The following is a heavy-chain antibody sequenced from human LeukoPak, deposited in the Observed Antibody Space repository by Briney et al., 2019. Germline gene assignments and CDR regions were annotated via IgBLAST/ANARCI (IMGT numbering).Heavy chain of an antibody. J-gene: IGHJ6*03. Sequence: SETLSLTCTVSGGSISSYYWSWIRQPAGKGLEWIGRIYTSGSTNYNPSLKSRVTMSVDTSKNQFSLRLSSVTAADTAVYYCARDDGGYPYYYMDVWGKGTTVTVSS. D-gene: IGHD3-22*01. V-gene: IGHV4-4*07. CDR1: GGSISSYY. CDR3: ARDDGGYPYYYMDV. CDR2: IYTSGST.